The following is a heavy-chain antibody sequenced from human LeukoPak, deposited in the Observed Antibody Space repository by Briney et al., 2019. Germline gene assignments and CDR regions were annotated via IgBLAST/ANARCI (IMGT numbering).Heavy chain of an antibody. CDR1: GFTFDDYT. CDR2: ISWDGGST. Sequence: PGGSLRLSCAASGFTFDDYTIHWVRHPPGKGLECVSLISWDGGSTYYADSVKGRFTISRDNSKNSLYLQMNSLRAEDTALYYCAKSSGYYYYYYMDVWGKGTTVTVSS. CDR3: AKSSGYYYYYYMDV. J-gene: IGHJ6*03. D-gene: IGHD3-22*01. V-gene: IGHV3-43D*03.